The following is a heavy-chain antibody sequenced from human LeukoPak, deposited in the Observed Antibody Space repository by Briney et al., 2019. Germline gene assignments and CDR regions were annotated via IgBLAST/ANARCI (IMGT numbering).Heavy chain of an antibody. D-gene: IGHD2-15*01. Sequence: GGSLRLSCAASGFTFSSSAMSWVRQAPGKGLEWVAFIRKRGIETNYVDSVKGRFTITRDNARNSLFLQMNSLRAEDTAVYYCAREDGYCSGGNCYSYFVSWGQGTLVTVSS. J-gene: IGHJ4*02. V-gene: IGHV3-7*01. CDR2: IRKRGIET. CDR1: GFTFSSSA. CDR3: AREDGYCSGGNCYSYFVS.